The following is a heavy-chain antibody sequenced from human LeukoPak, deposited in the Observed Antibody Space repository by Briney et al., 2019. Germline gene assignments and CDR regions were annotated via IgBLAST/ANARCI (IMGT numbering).Heavy chain of an antibody. D-gene: IGHD5-24*01. CDR3: ASDPRDGGQNV. CDR2: ILYSADNT. J-gene: IGHJ6*04. V-gene: IGHV3-30*03. CDR1: GFTFSSYW. Sequence: GGSLRLSRAASGFTFSSYWMHWVRQAPGKGLEWVTLILYSADNTYYADPVKGRFTFSRDKSKNTLYLQMNSLRPDDSAVYYCASDPRDGGQNVWGKGTTVTVSS.